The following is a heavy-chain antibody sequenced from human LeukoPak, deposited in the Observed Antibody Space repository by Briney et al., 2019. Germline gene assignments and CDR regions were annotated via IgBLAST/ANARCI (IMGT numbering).Heavy chain of an antibody. D-gene: IGHD2-2*01. Sequence: SETLSLTCAVYGGSFSGYYWSWIRQPAGKGLEWIGRIYTSGSTNYNPSLKSRVTMSVDTSKNQFSLKLSSVTAADTAVYYCVREWYCSSTSCYQTFDYWGQGTLVTVSS. CDR3: VREWYCSSTSCYQTFDY. CDR1: GGSFSGYY. CDR2: IYTSGST. V-gene: IGHV4-4*07. J-gene: IGHJ4*02.